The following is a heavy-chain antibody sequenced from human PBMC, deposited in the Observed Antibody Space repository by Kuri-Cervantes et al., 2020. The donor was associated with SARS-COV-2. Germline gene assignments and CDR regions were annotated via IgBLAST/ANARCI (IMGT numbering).Heavy chain of an antibody. Sequence: GESLKISCAASGFTFSSYSMNWVRQAPGKGLEWVSSISSSSSYIYYADSVKGRFTISRDNAKNSLYLQMNSLRAEDTAVYYCARDRGYSSSWPYYYYGMDVWGQGTTVTVSS. CDR3: ARDRGYSSSWPYYYYGMDV. V-gene: IGHV3-21*04. CDR1: GFTFSSYS. CDR2: ISSSSSYI. J-gene: IGHJ6*02. D-gene: IGHD6-13*01.